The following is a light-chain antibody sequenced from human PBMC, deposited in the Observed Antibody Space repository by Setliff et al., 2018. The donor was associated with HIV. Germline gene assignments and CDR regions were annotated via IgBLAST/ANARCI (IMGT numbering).Light chain of an antibody. CDR2: QDI. V-gene: IGLV3-1*01. CDR3: QAWNSSIYV. Sequence: SYELTQPPSVSVSPGQTASITCSGDKLGDKYACWYQQKPGQSPVLVIYQDIKRPSGIPERFSGSNSGNTATLTISGTQAMDEADYYCQAWNSSIYVFGTGTKGTVL. CDR1: KLGDKY. J-gene: IGLJ1*01.